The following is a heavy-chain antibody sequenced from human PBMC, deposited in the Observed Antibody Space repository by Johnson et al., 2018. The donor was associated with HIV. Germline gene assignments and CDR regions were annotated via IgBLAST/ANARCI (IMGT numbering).Heavy chain of an antibody. CDR3: VRVRNDAFDI. Sequence: VQLVESGGGVVQPWRSLRLSCAASGFTFSSYGMHWVRQAPGKGLEWVSYISGSGSTIYYADSVKGRFTISRDNAKNSLYLQMNSLRAEDTAVYYCVRVRNDAFDIWGHGTMVTVSS. V-gene: IGHV3-48*01. J-gene: IGHJ3*02. CDR1: GFTFSSYG. CDR2: ISGSGSTI.